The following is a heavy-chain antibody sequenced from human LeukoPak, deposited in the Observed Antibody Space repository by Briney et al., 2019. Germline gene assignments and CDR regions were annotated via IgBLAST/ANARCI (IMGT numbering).Heavy chain of an antibody. CDR3: ARGSDTAMVMGYYYYYMDV. J-gene: IGHJ6*03. Sequence: SVKVSCKASGGTFSSYAISWVRQAPGQGLEWMGGIIPIFGTANYAQKFQGRVAITADESTSTAYMELSSLRSEDTAVYYCARGSDTAMVMGYYYYYMDVWGKGTTVTVSS. V-gene: IGHV1-69*01. CDR2: IIPIFGTA. CDR1: GGTFSSYA. D-gene: IGHD5-18*01.